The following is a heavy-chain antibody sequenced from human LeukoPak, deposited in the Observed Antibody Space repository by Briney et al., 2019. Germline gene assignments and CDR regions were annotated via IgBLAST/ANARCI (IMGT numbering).Heavy chain of an antibody. CDR3: AKDHGSLGSGLN. Sequence: GASLTLSCAPPCFTFRTHCIRLVRQAPGQRLQRVSVISGSGVSTYYADSVKGRFTISRDNSKNTLYLQMNSLRAEDTAVYYCAKDHGSLGSGLNWGQGTLVTVSS. CDR1: CFTFRTHC. CDR2: ISGSGVST. J-gene: IGHJ4*02. V-gene: IGHV3-23*01. D-gene: IGHD3-10*01.